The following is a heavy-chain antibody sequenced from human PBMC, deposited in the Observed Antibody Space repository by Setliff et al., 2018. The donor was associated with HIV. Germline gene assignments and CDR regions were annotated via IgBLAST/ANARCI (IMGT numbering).Heavy chain of an antibody. CDR2: IYTSGST. V-gene: IGHV4-4*07. D-gene: IGHD3-10*01. Sequence: KPSETLSLTCTVSGGSINSYYWSWIRQPAGKGLEWIGRIYTSGSTNYNPSLKSRVTMSVDTSKNQFSLKLSSVTAADTAVYYCARTVTGGPIMVRAAFDIWGQGTMVTVSS. CDR3: ARTVTGGPIMVRAAFDI. J-gene: IGHJ3*02. CDR1: GGSINSYY.